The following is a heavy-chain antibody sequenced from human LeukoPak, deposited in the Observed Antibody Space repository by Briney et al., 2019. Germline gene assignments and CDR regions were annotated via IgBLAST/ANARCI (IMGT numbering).Heavy chain of an antibody. J-gene: IGHJ4*02. D-gene: IGHD6-19*01. Sequence: GESLKISCKGSGYSFTSYWIGWVRQMPGKGLEWMGIIYPGDSDTRYSPSFQGQVTISADKSISTAYLQWSSLKASDTAMYYCARLPEGASGWLYFDYWGQGTLVTVSS. CDR2: IYPGDSDT. CDR3: ARLPEGASGWLYFDY. CDR1: GYSFTSYW. V-gene: IGHV5-51*01.